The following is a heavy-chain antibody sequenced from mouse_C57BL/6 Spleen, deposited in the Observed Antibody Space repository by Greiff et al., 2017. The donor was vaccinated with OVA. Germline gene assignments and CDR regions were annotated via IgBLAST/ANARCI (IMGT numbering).Heavy chain of an antibody. D-gene: IGHD2-4*01. CDR3: ARDDYGLFDY. V-gene: IGHV5-4*01. CDR2: ISDGGSYT. Sequence: EVKVEESGGGLVKPGGSLKLSCAASGFTFSSYAMSWVRQTPEKRLEWVATISDGGSYTYYPDNVKGRFTISRDNAKNNLYLQMSHLKSEDTAMYYCARDDYGLFDYWGQGTTLTVSS. CDR1: GFTFSSYA. J-gene: IGHJ2*01.